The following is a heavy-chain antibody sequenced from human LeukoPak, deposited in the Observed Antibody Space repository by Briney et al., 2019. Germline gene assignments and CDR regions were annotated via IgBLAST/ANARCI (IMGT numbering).Heavy chain of an antibody. CDR3: ASSGAAAGLDY. Sequence: PSETLSVTCAVYGGSFSGYYWRWLRQPPGKGREWVGEINRSGGTNYNPSLKSRVTISVDTSKNQFSLKLSSVTAADTAVYYCASSGAAAGLDYWGQGTLVTVSS. CDR2: INRSGGT. J-gene: IGHJ4*02. V-gene: IGHV4-34*01. CDR1: GGSFSGYY. D-gene: IGHD6-13*01.